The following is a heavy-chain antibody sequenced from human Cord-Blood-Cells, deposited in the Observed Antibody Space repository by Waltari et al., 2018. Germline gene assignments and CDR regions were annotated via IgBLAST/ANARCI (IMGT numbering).Heavy chain of an antibody. D-gene: IGHD3-10*01. CDR3: ARSNATMVQGVIRPAAFDI. Sequence: QVQLQQWGAGLLKPSETLSLTCAVYGGSFSGYYWSWIRQPPGKGLEWIGEINHSGSTNYNPSLKSRVTISVDTSKNQFSLKLSSVTAADTAVYYCARSNATMVQGVIRPAAFDIWGQGTMVTVSS. J-gene: IGHJ3*02. CDR2: INHSGST. V-gene: IGHV4-34*01. CDR1: GGSFSGYY.